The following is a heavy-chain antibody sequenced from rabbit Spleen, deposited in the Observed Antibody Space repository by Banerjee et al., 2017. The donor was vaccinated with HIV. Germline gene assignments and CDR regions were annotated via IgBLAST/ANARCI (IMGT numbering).Heavy chain of an antibody. CDR3: GRDYDHYGRSGLGL. D-gene: IGHD2-1*01. V-gene: IGHV1S40*01. CDR1: GFSFSSSYW. J-gene: IGHJ3*01. Sequence: QSLEESGGDLVKPGASLTLTCTASGFSFSSSYWICWVRQAPGKGLEWIACIYSDNGHVPRYPSWAKGRFTISKASPTTVTLQMTSLTVADTATYFCGRDYDHYGRSGLGLWGPGTLVTVS. CDR2: IYSDNGHVP.